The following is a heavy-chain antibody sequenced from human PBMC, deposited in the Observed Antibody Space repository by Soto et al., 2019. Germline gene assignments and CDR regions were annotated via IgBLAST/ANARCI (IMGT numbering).Heavy chain of an antibody. CDR3: ARGITMIVVDTKYRSRWFDP. V-gene: IGHV4-30-2*01. CDR2: IYHSGST. CDR1: GGSISSGGYS. Sequence: SETLSLTCAVSGGSISSGGYSWSWIRQPPGKGLEWIGYIYHSGSTYYNPSLKSRVTISVDRSKNQFSLKLSSVTAADTAVYYCARGITMIVVDTKYRSRWFDPWGQGTLVTVSS. J-gene: IGHJ5*02. D-gene: IGHD3-22*01.